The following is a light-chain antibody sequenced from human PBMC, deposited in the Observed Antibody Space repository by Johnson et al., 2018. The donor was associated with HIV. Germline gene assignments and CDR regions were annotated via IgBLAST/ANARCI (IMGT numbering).Light chain of an antibody. J-gene: IGLJ1*01. Sequence: QSVLTQSPSASGPPGQRVTISCSGSSSNIGSNTVNWYQQLPGTAPKLLIYSNNQRPSGVPDRFSGSTSGHSASLALSGLQSEDEADYYCVTWETSLSTGGAFGTGTKVTVL. CDR1: SSNIGSNT. CDR3: VTWETSLSTGGA. CDR2: SNN. V-gene: IGLV1-44*01.